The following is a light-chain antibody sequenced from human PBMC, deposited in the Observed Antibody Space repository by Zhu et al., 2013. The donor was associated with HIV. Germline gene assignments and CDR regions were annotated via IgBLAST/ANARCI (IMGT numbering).Light chain of an antibody. CDR2: AAS. CDR1: QSISSY. J-gene: IGKJ1*01. V-gene: IGKV1-39*01. CDR3: QQFHRYPWT. Sequence: DIQMTQSPSSLSASVGDRVTITCRASQSISSYLNWYQQKPRKAPKLLIYAASSLQSGVPSRFSGSGSGTDFTLTISSLQPEDFATYYCQQFHRYPWTFGQGTKVEI.